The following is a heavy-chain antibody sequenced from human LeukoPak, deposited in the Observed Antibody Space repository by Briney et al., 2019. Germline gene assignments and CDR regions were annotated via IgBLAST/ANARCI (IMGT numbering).Heavy chain of an antibody. CDR2: IYSGGST. J-gene: IGHJ3*02. D-gene: IGHD3-22*01. CDR3: ARAVGGYYDSSGYYSADAFDI. V-gene: IGHV3-53*01. Sequence: QPGGSLRLSCAASGFTVSSNYMSWVRQAPGKGLEWVSVIYSGGSTYYVDSVKGRFTISRDNSKNTLYLQMNSLRAEDTAVYYCARAVGGYYDSSGYYSADAFDIWGQGTMVTVSS. CDR1: GFTVSSNY.